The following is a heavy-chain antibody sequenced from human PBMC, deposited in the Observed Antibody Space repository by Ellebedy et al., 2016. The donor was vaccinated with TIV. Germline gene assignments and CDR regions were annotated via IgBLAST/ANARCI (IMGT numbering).Heavy chain of an antibody. CDR3: ARAGDYNLLSPAGGY. CDR2: ICSSSSTI. J-gene: IGHJ4*02. Sequence: PGGSLRLSCVGSGFTFSTYSMNWVRQAPGKGLEWVSYICSSSSTIYYADSVKGRFTVSRDNAKDSLYLQMDSLRADETAVYYCARAGDYNLLSPAGGYWGQGTLVTVSS. V-gene: IGHV3-48*04. D-gene: IGHD4-17*01. CDR1: GFTFSTYS.